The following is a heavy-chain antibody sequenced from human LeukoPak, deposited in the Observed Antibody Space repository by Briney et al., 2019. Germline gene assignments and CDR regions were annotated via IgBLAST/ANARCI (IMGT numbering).Heavy chain of an antibody. V-gene: IGHV4-34*01. CDR2: INHSGST. J-gene: IGHJ6*02. CDR1: GGSFSGYY. CDR3: ARHFAGPGTYTPYYGMDV. Sequence: SETLSLTCAVYGGSFSGYYWSWIRQPPGKGLEWIGEINHSGSTNYSPSLKSRVTISVDTSKKHFSLKLSSVTAADTAVYYCARHFAGPGTYTPYYGMDVWGQGTTVTVS. D-gene: IGHD3-3*02.